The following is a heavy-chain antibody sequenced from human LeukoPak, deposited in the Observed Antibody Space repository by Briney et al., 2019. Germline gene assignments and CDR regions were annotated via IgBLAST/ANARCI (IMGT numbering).Heavy chain of an antibody. CDR2: IYYSGST. CDR3: AREKDSSGYYPNWFDP. CDR1: GGSISSSSYY. Sequence: SETLSLTCTVSGGSISSSSYYWGWSRQPPGKGLEWIGSIYYSGSTYYNPSLKSRVTISVDTSKNQFSLKLSSVTAADTAVYYCAREKDSSGYYPNWFDPWGQGTLVTVSS. D-gene: IGHD3-22*01. J-gene: IGHJ5*02. V-gene: IGHV4-39*07.